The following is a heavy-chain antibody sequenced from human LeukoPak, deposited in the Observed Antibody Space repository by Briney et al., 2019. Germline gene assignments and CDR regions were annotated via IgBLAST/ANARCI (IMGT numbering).Heavy chain of an antibody. V-gene: IGHV4-39*01. CDR3: ARQRLRPEYDAFDI. J-gene: IGHJ3*02. CDR1: GGSISSSSYY. Sequence: SETLSLTCTVSGGSISSSSYYWGWIRQPPGKGLEWIGSIYYSGSTYYNPSLKSRVTISVDTSKNQFSLKLSSVTAADTAVYYCARQRLRPEYDAFDIWGQGTMVTVSS. D-gene: IGHD1-14*01. CDR2: IYYSGST.